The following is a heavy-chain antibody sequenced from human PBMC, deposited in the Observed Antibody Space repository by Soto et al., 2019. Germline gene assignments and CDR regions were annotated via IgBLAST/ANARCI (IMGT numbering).Heavy chain of an antibody. CDR3: ARHSGPYSSSSPVGY. Sequence: EVQLVQSGAEVKKPGESLRISCKGSGYSFTSYWISWVRQMPGKGLEWMGRIDPSDSYTTYSPSLQGHVTISVDKSISTAYLQWSSLKASDTAMYYCARHSGPYSSSSPVGYWGQGTLVTVSS. CDR1: GYSFTSYW. J-gene: IGHJ4*02. CDR2: IDPSDSYT. V-gene: IGHV5-10-1*03. D-gene: IGHD6-6*01.